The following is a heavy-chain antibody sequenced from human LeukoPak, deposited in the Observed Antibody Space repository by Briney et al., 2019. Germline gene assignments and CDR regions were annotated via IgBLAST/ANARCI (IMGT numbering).Heavy chain of an antibody. J-gene: IGHJ4*02. CDR2: IYHSGST. CDR1: GGSISSGGYS. D-gene: IGHD3-10*01. Sequence: SQTLSLTCAVSGGSISSGGYSWSWIRQPPGKGLEWIGYIYHSGSTYYNPSLKSRVTISVDRSKNQFSLKLSAVTAADMAVYYCARDNGYGLDYWGQGTLVTVSS. CDR3: ARDNGYGLDY. V-gene: IGHV4-30-2*01.